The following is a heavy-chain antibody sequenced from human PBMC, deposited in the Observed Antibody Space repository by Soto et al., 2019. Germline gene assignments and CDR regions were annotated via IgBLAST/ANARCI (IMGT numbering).Heavy chain of an antibody. CDR1: GGSISSGDYY. D-gene: IGHD4-17*01. CDR2: IYYSGST. CDR3: ARAKGLLTVTTSWFAP. Sequence: QVQLQESGPGLVKPSQTLSLTCIVSGGSISSGDYYWSWVRQPPGKGLEWIGYIYYSGSTYYNPSLTSRVTISADTSNNQFSLKLSSVTAADTAVYYCARAKGLLTVTTSWFAPWGQGTLVTVSS. J-gene: IGHJ5*02. V-gene: IGHV4-30-4*01.